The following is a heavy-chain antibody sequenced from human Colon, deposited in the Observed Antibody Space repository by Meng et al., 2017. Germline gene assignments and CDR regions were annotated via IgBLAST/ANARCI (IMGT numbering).Heavy chain of an antibody. D-gene: IGHD3-10*01. V-gene: IGHV1-18*01. J-gene: IGHJ4*02. CDR2: ISTYNGNT. CDR1: GYTFTTYG. Sequence: VQLGQSVTEVKKPGALVKVSFKSSGYTFTTYGISWVRQAPVQGLEWMGCISTYNGNTNYAQKFQGRVTMTTDTSTSTAYMELRSLRSDDTAVYYCARDGLSFTMVRGGKYWGQGTLVTVSS. CDR3: ARDGLSFTMVRGGKY.